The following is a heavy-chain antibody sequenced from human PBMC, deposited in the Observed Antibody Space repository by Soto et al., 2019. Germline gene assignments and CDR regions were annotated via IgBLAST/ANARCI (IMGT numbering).Heavy chain of an antibody. D-gene: IGHD3-22*01. V-gene: IGHV3-64*07. CDR1: GFTFTNHG. CDR2: ISGNGDST. Sequence: EVQLVESGGGLVQPGGSLRLSCAASGFTFTNHGMHWDRQAPGKGLEYVSAISGNGDSTYYADSVKGRFTISRDNSKNTLYLQMGSLRDEDMAVYYCARTFADNSGYYYDYWGQGTLVTVSS. J-gene: IGHJ4*02. CDR3: ARTFADNSGYYYDY.